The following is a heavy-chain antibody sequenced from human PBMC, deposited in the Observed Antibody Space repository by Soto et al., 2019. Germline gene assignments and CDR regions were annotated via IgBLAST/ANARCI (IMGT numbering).Heavy chain of an antibody. CDR1: GFTFRSYA. CDR2: ISYDGGDI. V-gene: IGHV3-30-3*01. D-gene: IGHD5-12*01. CDR3: ARDLGDGYNAYGWFDP. Sequence: VGSLRLSCVGSGFTFRSYAMHWVRQAPGKGLEWVAVISYDGGDIFYADSVKGRFTVSRDNSKNTVHLQMDSLRTEDTGVFYCARDLGDGYNAYGWFDPWGQGSPVTVSS. J-gene: IGHJ5*02.